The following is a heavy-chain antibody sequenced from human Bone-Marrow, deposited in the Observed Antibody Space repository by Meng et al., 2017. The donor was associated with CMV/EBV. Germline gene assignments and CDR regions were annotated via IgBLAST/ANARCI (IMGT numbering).Heavy chain of an antibody. D-gene: IGHD2-8*01. CDR1: GFTFSTYA. CDR2: ISYDGSKK. J-gene: IGHJ6*02. Sequence: GESLKISCAASGFTFSTYAMHWVRQAPGKGLEWVGVISYDGSKKYYADSVKGRFTISRDDSKNTLYLQMDSLRGEDTAVYYCARDKGTALYFHYGMDVWGQGTTVTVSS. V-gene: IGHV3-30-3*01. CDR3: ARDKGTALYFHYGMDV.